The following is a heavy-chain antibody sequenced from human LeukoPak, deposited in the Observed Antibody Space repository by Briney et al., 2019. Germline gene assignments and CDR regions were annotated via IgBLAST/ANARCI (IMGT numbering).Heavy chain of an antibody. CDR2: INSDGIST. CDR3: ASATVTTYDDAFDI. V-gene: IGHV3-74*01. Sequence: GGSLRLSCAASGFMFSSYWMHWVRQAPGKGLVWVSRINSDGISTTYADSVKGRFTISRDNAKNTLYLQMNSLRAEDTAVYYCASATVTTYDDAFDIWGQGTMVTVSS. J-gene: IGHJ3*02. CDR1: GFMFSSYW. D-gene: IGHD4-11*01.